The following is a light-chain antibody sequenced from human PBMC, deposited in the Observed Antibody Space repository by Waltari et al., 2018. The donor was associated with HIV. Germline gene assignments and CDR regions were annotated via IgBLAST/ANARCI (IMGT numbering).Light chain of an antibody. V-gene: IGLV1-51*02. CDR1: SSHSGTNL. J-gene: IGLJ2*01. CDR3: ATWDSSLSAGV. CDR2: ENN. Sequence: QSVLTQPPSVSAAPGQKVTISCSGSSSHSGTNLFSWYQTLPGTAPKLLIFENNKRPSGIPDRFSGSKSGTSATLGITGLQTGDEAEYYCATWDSSLSAGVFGGGTKLTVL.